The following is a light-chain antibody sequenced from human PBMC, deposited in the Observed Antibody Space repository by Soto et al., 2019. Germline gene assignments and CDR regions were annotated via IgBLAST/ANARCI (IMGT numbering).Light chain of an antibody. CDR3: QSYDSTLSGVV. J-gene: IGLJ3*02. CDR1: SSNIGAGSE. V-gene: IGLV1-40*01. CDR2: GNI. Sequence: QTVVTQPPSVSGAPGQRVTISCTGSSSNIGAGSEVHWYQQLPGTAPRLLIYGNIYRPSGVPDRFSGSKSGTSVSLAITGLQAEDEADYHCQSYDSTLSGVVFGGGTKLTVL.